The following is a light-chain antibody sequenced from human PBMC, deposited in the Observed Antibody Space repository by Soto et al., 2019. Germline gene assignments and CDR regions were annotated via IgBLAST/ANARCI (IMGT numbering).Light chain of an antibody. CDR1: QSISSW. CDR3: QQYNSYPT. J-gene: IGKJ1*01. CDR2: DAS. Sequence: DIQMTQSPSTVSASVGDRVTITCRASQSISSWLAWYQQKPGKAPKLLIYDASSLESGVPSRFSGSGSGTEFTLTISSLQPDDFATYYCQQYNSYPTFGQGTKVDIK. V-gene: IGKV1-5*01.